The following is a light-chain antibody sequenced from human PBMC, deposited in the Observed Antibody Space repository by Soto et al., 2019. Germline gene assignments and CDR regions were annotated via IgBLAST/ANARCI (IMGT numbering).Light chain of an antibody. CDR2: EVY. V-gene: IGLV2-14*01. CDR3: NSYRNTDTVI. CDR1: STDVGGYNH. J-gene: IGLJ2*01. Sequence: QSVLTQPASVSGSPGQSISISCTGTSTDVGGYNHVSWYQQLPGKAPKLIIYEVYYRPSGVSNRFSGSKSANTASLTISGLQAEDEADYYCNSYRNTDTVIFGGGTKLTVL.